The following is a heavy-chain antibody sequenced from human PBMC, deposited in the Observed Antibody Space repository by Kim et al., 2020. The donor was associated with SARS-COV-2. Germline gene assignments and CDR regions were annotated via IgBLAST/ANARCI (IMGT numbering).Heavy chain of an antibody. Sequence: GGSLRLSCAASGFTFSSYWMHWVRQAPGKGLVWVSRINSDGSSTSYADSVKGRFTISRDNAKNTLYLQMNSLRAEDTAVYYCVSPGQSAFLRLGELSRWGHGTLVTVS. D-gene: IGHD3-16*02. J-gene: IGHJ4*01. CDR3: VSPGQSAFLRLGELSR. V-gene: IGHV3-74*01. CDR1: GFTFSSYW. CDR2: INSDGSST.